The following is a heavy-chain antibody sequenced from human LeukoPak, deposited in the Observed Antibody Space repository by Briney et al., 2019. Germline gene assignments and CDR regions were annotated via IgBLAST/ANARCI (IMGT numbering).Heavy chain of an antibody. CDR2: ISAYSGNT. J-gene: IGHJ4*02. V-gene: IGHV1-18*04. D-gene: IGHD3-9*01. CDR3: ARDRGYDILTGYYTARTDY. Sequence: ASVKVSCKASGYTFTSYGISWVRQAPGQGLEWMGWISAYSGNTNYAQKLQGRVTMTTDTSTSTAYMELRSLRSDDTAVYYCARDRGYDILTGYYTARTDYWGQGTLVTVSS. CDR1: GYTFTSYG.